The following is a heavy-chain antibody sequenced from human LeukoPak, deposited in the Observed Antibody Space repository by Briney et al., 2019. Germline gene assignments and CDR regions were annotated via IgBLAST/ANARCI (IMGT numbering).Heavy chain of an antibody. CDR2: ISGDGGRT. CDR1: GLTFDDYA. V-gene: IGHV3-43*02. J-gene: IGHJ4*02. Sequence: GGSLRLSCAASGLTFDDYAMHWVRQAPGKGLEWVSLISGDGGRTYNANSVKGRFTISRDNNKNSLYLQMNSLRTEDTALHYCARDYYDSSGYYHESDYWGQGTLVTVSS. CDR3: ARDYYDSSGYYHESDY. D-gene: IGHD3-22*01.